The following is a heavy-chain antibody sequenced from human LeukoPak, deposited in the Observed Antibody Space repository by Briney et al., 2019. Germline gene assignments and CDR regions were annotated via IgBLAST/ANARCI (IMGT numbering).Heavy chain of an antibody. J-gene: IGHJ3*02. Sequence: PGGSLRLSCAASGFTFSSYSMNWVRQAPGKGLEWVSSISSSSSYIYYADSVKGRFTISRDNAKNSLYLQMNSLRAEDTAVYYCARDRLEWELLDAFDIWGQGTMVTVSS. D-gene: IGHD1-26*01. CDR3: ARDRLEWELLDAFDI. CDR1: GFTFSSYS. CDR2: ISSSSSYI. V-gene: IGHV3-21*01.